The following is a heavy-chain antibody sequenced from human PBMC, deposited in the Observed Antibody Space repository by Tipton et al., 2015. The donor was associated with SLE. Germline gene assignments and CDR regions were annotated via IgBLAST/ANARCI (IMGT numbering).Heavy chain of an antibody. CDR1: GGSISSHY. D-gene: IGHD3-22*01. J-gene: IGHJ3*02. Sequence: TLSLTCTVSGGSISSHYWSWIRQPPGKGLEWIGYIYYSGSTNYNPSLKSRVTISVDTSKNQFSLKLSSVTAADTAVYYCARGRSSPRYDSSGRGAFDIWGQGTMVTVSS. CDR2: IYYSGST. CDR3: ARGRSSPRYDSSGRGAFDI. V-gene: IGHV4-59*11.